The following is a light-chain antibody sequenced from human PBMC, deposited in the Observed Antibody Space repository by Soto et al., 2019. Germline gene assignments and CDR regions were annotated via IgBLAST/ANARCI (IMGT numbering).Light chain of an antibody. CDR3: QQYGSSPPVT. V-gene: IGKV3-20*01. CDR2: GAS. J-gene: IGKJ5*01. Sequence: EIVLTQSPGTLSLSPGKRATLSCRASQSVSSSYLAWYQQKPGQAPRLLIYGASGRATGIPDRFSGSGSGTDFTLTISRLEPEFFAVYYCQQYGSSPPVTFGQGTRLEIK. CDR1: QSVSSSY.